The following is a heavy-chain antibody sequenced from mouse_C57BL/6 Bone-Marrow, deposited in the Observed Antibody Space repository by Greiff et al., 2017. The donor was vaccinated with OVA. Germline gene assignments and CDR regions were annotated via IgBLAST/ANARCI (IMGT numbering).Heavy chain of an antibody. CDR2: IHPNSGST. D-gene: IGHD2-2*01. Sequence: QVQLQQSGAELVKPGASVKLSCKASGYTFTSYWMHWVKQRPGQGLEWIGMIHPNSGSTNYNEKFKSKATLTVDKSSSTAYMQLSSLTSEDSAVYYCARSTMVTTSFAYWGQGTLVTVSA. CDR3: ARSTMVTTSFAY. V-gene: IGHV1-64*01. J-gene: IGHJ3*01. CDR1: GYTFTSYW.